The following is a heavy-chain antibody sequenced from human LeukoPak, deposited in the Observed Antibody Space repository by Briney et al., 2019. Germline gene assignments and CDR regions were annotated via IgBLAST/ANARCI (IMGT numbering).Heavy chain of an antibody. V-gene: IGHV1-8*03. J-gene: IGHJ6*03. CDR1: GYTFTSYD. CDR2: MNPNSGNT. D-gene: IGHD1-26*01. Sequence: GASVKVSCKASGYTFTSYDINWVRQATGQGLEWMGWMNPNSGNTGYAQKFQGRVTITRNTSISTAYMELSSLRSEDTAVYYCARGQVGSYFALLDYYYYMDVWGKGTTVTVSS. CDR3: ARGQVGSYFALLDYYYYMDV.